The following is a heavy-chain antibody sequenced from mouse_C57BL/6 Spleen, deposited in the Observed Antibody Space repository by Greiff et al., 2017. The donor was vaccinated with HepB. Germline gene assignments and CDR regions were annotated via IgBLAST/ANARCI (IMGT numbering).Heavy chain of an antibody. CDR2: ISSGSSTI. V-gene: IGHV5-17*01. CDR1: GFTFSDYG. CDR3: ARTAYYSNYGDLFYAMDY. Sequence: EVKLMESGGGLVKPGGSLKLSCAASGFTFSDYGMHWVRQAPEKGLEWVAYISSGSSTIYYADTVKGRFTISRDNAKNTLFLQMTSLRSEDTAMYYCARTAYYSNYGDLFYAMDYWGQGTSVTVSS. J-gene: IGHJ4*01. D-gene: IGHD2-5*01.